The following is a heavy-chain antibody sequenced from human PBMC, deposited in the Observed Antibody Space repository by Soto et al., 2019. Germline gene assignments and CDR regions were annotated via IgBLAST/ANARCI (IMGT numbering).Heavy chain of an antibody. D-gene: IGHD3-16*01. V-gene: IGHV4-39*01. Sequence: PSETLSLPCTVSGVSISSNTYYWGWIRLPPGKGLEWIGSISFSGSTYYNPSLKSRVTISAATTKNQFSQKMTSVTAADTTVYYGARLLWGRYLDYWGQGILVTVSS. J-gene: IGHJ4*02. CDR2: ISFSGST. CDR3: ARLLWGRYLDY. CDR1: GVSISSNTYY.